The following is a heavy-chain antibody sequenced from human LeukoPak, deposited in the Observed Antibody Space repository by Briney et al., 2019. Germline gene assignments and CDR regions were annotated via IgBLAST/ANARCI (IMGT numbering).Heavy chain of an antibody. D-gene: IGHD3-22*01. CDR1: GYTFTSYG. Sequence: ASVKVSLKASGYTFTSYGISWVRQAPGQGLEWMGWISPYNGNTNYAQKHQGRVTMTTDPPTSTAYTELRSLRSDDTAVYYCARESRFGGYDSSGYYPSDYWGQGTLVTVSS. V-gene: IGHV1-18*01. CDR3: ARESRFGGYDSSGYYPSDY. J-gene: IGHJ4*02. CDR2: ISPYNGNT.